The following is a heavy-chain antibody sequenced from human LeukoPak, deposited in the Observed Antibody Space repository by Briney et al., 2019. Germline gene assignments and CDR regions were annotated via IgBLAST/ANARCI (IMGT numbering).Heavy chain of an antibody. Sequence: PSETLSLTRTVSGASISSGANYWHWIRQPAGKGLEWIGRIYPNGGTEYYPSLKNRVTILLDTSKNQFSLRLSSVTAADTAVYYCARPSDYADFQHWGQGTLVTVSS. D-gene: IGHD4-17*01. J-gene: IGHJ1*01. CDR1: GASISSGANY. CDR3: ARPSDYADFQH. CDR2: IYPNGGT. V-gene: IGHV4-61*02.